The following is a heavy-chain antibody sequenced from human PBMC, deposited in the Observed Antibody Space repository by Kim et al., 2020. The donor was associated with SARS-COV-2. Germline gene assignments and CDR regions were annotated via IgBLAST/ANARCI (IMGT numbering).Heavy chain of an antibody. CDR2: IYHRGST. J-gene: IGHJ4*02. CDR1: RYSISSGYY. CDR3: ARRNKWNDGGFDF. V-gene: IGHV4-38-2*01. D-gene: IGHD1-1*01. Sequence: SETLSLTCAVSRYSISSGYYWGWIRQPPGKGLEWIGSIYHRGSTYYNSSLKSRVTISVDTSKNQFSLKLSSMTAADTAVYYCARRNKWNDGGFDFWGQGTLVTVSS.